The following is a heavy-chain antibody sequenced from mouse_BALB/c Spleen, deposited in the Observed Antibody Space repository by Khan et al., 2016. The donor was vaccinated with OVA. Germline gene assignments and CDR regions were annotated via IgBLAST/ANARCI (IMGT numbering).Heavy chain of an antibody. J-gene: IGHJ2*01. CDR2: ISYSGST. CDR3: AKTAKIKY. Sequence: EVQLVESGPGLLKPSQSLSLTCTVTGYSITSGYAWNWIRQFPGNKLEWMAYISYSGSTNYNPSLKSRISITRDTSKNQFFLQLNSVTTEDTATYYCAKTAKIKYWGQGTTLTVSS. D-gene: IGHD1-2*01. V-gene: IGHV3-2*02. CDR1: GYSITSGYA.